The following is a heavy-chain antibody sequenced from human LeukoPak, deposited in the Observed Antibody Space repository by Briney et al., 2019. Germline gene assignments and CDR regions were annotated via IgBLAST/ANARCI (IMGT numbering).Heavy chain of an antibody. Sequence: ASVKVSCKASGYTFTSYGISWVRQAPGQGLEWMGWISAYNGNTNYAQKLQGRVTMTTDTSTSTAYMELRSLRSDDTAVYYCAREGRCSGGSCYDTNWFDPWGQGTLVTVSS. V-gene: IGHV1-18*01. D-gene: IGHD2-15*01. CDR1: GYTFTSYG. CDR2: ISAYNGNT. J-gene: IGHJ5*02. CDR3: AREGRCSGGSCYDTNWFDP.